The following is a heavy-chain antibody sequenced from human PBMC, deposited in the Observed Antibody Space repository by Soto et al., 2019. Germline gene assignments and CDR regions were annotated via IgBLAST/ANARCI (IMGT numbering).Heavy chain of an antibody. CDR2: ISAYNGNT. Sequence: ASVKVSCKASGYTFTSYGISSVRQAPGQGLEWMGWISAYNGNTNYAQKLQGRVTMTTDTSTSTAYMELRSLRSDDTAVYYCAKTSVVVVTGIGYWGQGTLVSASS. V-gene: IGHV1-18*01. J-gene: IGHJ4*02. D-gene: IGHD2-21*02. CDR3: AKTSVVVVTGIGY. CDR1: GYTFTSYG.